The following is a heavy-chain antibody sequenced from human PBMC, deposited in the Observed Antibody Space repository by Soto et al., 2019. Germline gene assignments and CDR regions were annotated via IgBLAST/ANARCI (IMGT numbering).Heavy chain of an antibody. D-gene: IGHD2-21*02. V-gene: IGHV1-2*02. J-gene: IGHJ4*02. Sequence: ASVKVSCKASGYTFTAYYIHWVRQAPGQGLEWMGWVNPNTGGTKYAQKFQGTVTMTRDTSISTAYMELNRLRSDDTAVYYVARQLAYCAGDCYPETIDYWGQGTLLTVSS. CDR1: GYTFTAYY. CDR3: ARQLAYCAGDCYPETIDY. CDR2: VNPNTGGT.